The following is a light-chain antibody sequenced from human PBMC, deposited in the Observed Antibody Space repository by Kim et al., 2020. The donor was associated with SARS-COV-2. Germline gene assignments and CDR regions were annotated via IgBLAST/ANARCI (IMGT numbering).Light chain of an antibody. Sequence: AFGHTVRITCQGASLRSYYASWYQQKPGPAPVLVIYGKNNRPSGIPDRFSGSSSGNTASLTITGAQAEDEADYYCNSRDNSGNHVVFDGGTQLTVL. V-gene: IGLV3-19*01. CDR1: SLRSYY. CDR3: NSRDNSGNHVV. J-gene: IGLJ2*01. CDR2: GKN.